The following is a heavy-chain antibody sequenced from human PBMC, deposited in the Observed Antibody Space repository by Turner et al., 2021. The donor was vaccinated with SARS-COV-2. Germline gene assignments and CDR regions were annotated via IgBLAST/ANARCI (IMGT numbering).Heavy chain of an antibody. CDR1: GFTFSSYS. D-gene: IGHD2-2*01. CDR2: ISSSSSNI. V-gene: IGHV3-21*01. Sequence: EVQLVESGGGMVKPGRSLRLFCAASGFTFSSYSMNWVRQAQGKGLEGVSSISSSSSNIYYADSVKGRFTISRDNAKNSLYLQMNSLRAEDTAVYYCARDCSIPSCEAWGQGTLVTVSS. J-gene: IGHJ5*02. CDR3: ARDCSIPSCEA.